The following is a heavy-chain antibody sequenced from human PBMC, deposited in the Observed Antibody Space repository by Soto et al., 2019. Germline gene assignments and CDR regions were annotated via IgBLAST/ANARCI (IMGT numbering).Heavy chain of an antibody. J-gene: IGHJ5*02. V-gene: IGHV3-74*01. CDR3: AKLAGYGSGCYFAFTNWFYT. Sequence: GGSLRLSCAASGFTFSSSWMHWVRQAPGKVLVWVSRVSGDGSSTNYADSVKGRFTISRDNSKNTLYLQMNSLRAEDTAVYYCAKLAGYGSGCYFAFTNWFYTWGQGNLVTVSS. CDR2: VSGDGSST. D-gene: IGHD3-10*01. CDR1: GFTFSSSW.